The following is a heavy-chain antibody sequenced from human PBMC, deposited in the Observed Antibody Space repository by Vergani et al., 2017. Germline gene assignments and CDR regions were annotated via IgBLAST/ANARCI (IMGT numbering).Heavy chain of an antibody. CDR3: ARVGVVVVAAGHFDY. J-gene: IGHJ4*02. D-gene: IGHD2-15*01. Sequence: QVQLQESGPGLVKPSQTLSLTCTVSGGSISSGGYYWSWIRQHPGKGLEWIGYIYYSGSTYYNPSLKSRVTISVDTSKNQFSLKLSSVTAAATAVYYCARVGVVVVAAGHFDYWGQGTLVTVSS. V-gene: IGHV4-31*03. CDR1: GGSISSGGYY. CDR2: IYYSGST.